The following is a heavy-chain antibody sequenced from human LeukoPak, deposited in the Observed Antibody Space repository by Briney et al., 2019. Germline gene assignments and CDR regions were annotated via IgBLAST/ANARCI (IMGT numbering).Heavy chain of an antibody. CDR2: ISYDGSNK. Sequence: PGRSLRLSCAASGFTFSSYGMHWVRQAPGKGLEWVAVISYDGSNKYYADSVKGRFTTSRDNSKNTLYLQMNSLRAEDTAVYYCATHLGSYFDYWGQGTLVTVSS. D-gene: IGHD1-26*01. CDR3: ATHLGSYFDY. V-gene: IGHV3-30*03. CDR1: GFTFSSYG. J-gene: IGHJ4*02.